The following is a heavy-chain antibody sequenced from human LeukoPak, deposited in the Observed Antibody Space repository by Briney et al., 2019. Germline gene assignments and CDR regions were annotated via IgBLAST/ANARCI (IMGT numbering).Heavy chain of an antibody. Sequence: GGSLRLSCVASGFPFSSYWMTWVRQAPGKGQEWVANIKQDGSKKSYVDSVKGRFTISRDNAKNSLYLQMNSLRAEDTAIYYCTRVGYIDEGIDYWGQGTLVTVSS. CDR3: TRVGYIDEGIDY. CDR2: IKQDGSKK. D-gene: IGHD5-24*01. V-gene: IGHV3-7*04. J-gene: IGHJ4*02. CDR1: GFPFSSYW.